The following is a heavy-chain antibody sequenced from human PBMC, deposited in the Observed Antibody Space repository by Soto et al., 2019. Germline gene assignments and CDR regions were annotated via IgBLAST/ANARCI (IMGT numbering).Heavy chain of an antibody. J-gene: IGHJ4*02. D-gene: IGHD5-12*01. Sequence: QLQLQESGPGLVKPPETRSFPSPVPVASFTISGYYWGWIRRPPGKGREWIGSIYYSGSTYYNPSLKSRVTISVDTSKNQFSLKLSSVTAADTAVYYCASRDGYNYYWGQGTLVTVSS. CDR3: ASRDGYNYY. V-gene: IGHV4-39*01. CDR1: VASFTISGYY. CDR2: IYYSGST.